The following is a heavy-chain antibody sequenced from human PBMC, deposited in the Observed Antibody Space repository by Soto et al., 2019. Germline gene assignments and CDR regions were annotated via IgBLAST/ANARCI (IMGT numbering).Heavy chain of an antibody. D-gene: IGHD4-17*01. Sequence: EVQLVESGGRLVQPGGSLRLSCAASGFTFSSYWMHWVRQVPGKGLVWVSRICDDGISTSYADSVRGRFIISRDNAKNTLYLQRNSLRAEDTAVYYCARGTVRDHDFGDHWGQGTLVAVSS. CDR1: GFTFSSYW. CDR2: ICDDGIST. J-gene: IGHJ4*02. CDR3: ARGTVRDHDFGDH. V-gene: IGHV3-74*01.